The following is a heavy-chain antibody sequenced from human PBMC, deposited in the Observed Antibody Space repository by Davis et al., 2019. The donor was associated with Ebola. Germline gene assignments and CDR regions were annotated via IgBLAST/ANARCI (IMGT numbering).Heavy chain of an antibody. CDR2: ISTYNGNT. J-gene: IGHJ6*03. CDR1: HYRFTSYG. Sequence: ASVKVSCKASHYRFTSYGISWVRQAPGQGLEWMGWISTYNGNTYYAQKVQGRVTMTTDASTSTAYMELRSLTSDDAAVYYCARAFPYCSSTTCYGFDYYYYYMDVWGKGTTVTVSS. D-gene: IGHD2-2*01. CDR3: ARAFPYCSSTTCYGFDYYYYYMDV. V-gene: IGHV1-18*04.